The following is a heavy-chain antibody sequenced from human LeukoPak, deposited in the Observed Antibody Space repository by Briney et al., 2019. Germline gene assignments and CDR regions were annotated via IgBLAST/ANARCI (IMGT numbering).Heavy chain of an antibody. V-gene: IGHV3-23*01. J-gene: IGHJ4*02. CDR2: ISGSGGST. Sequence: GGSLRLSCAASGFTFSSYAMSWVRQAPGKGLEWVSAISGSGGSTYYADSVKGRFTISRDNSKNTLYLQMNSLRAEDTAVYYCAAGSRNRPYYFDYWGQGTLVTVSS. D-gene: IGHD1-14*01. CDR3: AAGSRNRPYYFDY. CDR1: GFTFSSYA.